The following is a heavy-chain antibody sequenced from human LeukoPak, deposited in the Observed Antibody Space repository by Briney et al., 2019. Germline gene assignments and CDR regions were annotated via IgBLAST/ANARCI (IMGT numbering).Heavy chain of an antibody. J-gene: IGHJ4*02. D-gene: IGHD3-22*01. CDR1: GFSVSSNY. V-gene: IGHV3-53*01. Sequence: PGGSLRLSCVTSGFSVSSNYMSWVRQAPGKGLEWVSVLYPGGSTYYADSVKGRFTISRDNSKNTLYLQMDSLRAEDTAVYYCARRSSSDSICYKEYFLDYWGQGTLVAVSS. CDR3: ARRSSSDSICYKEYFLDY. CDR2: LYPGGST.